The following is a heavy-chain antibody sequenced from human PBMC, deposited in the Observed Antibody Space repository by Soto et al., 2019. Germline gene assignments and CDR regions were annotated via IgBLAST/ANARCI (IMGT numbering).Heavy chain of an antibody. D-gene: IGHD2-21*02. CDR3: ARDAHIVVVTATRALGY. Sequence: QVQLVQSGAEVKKPGASVKVSCKASGYTFTSYYMHWVRQAPGQGLEWMGIINPSGGSTSYAQKFQGRVTMTRDTSTSTVYMELSSLRSEDTAVYYCARDAHIVVVTATRALGYWGQGTLVTVSS. J-gene: IGHJ4*02. V-gene: IGHV1-46*01. CDR1: GYTFTSYY. CDR2: INPSGGST.